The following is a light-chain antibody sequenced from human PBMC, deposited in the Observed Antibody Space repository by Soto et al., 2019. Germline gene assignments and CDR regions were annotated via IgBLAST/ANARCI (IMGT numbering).Light chain of an antibody. CDR2: AAS. V-gene: IGKV1-27*01. CDR3: QKYNSASRT. Sequence: DIQMTQSPSSLSASVGDRVTITCRASQGISNYLAWYQQKPGKVPKLLIYAASTLQSGVPSRFSGSGSRRDFTLTISSLQPEDVATYYCQKYNSASRTFGQGTKLEIK. CDR1: QGISNY. J-gene: IGKJ2*01.